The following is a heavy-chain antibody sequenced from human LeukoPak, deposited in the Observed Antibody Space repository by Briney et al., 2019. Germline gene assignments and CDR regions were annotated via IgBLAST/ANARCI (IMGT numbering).Heavy chain of an antibody. CDR1: GYSIRSGHY. J-gene: IGHJ4*02. CDR2: LYHSGST. CDR3: ARLLSGSYSQSDY. Sequence: SETLSPTCAVSGYSIRSGHYWGWIRQPPGKGLEWIGSLYHSGSTDYNPSLRSRVTISVDTSKNQFSLKLTSVTAADTALYYCARLLSGSYSQSDYWGQGTLVTVSS. D-gene: IGHD1-26*01. V-gene: IGHV4-38-2*01.